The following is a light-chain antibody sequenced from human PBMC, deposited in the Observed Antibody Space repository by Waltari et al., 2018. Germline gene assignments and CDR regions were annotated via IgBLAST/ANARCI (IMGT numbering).Light chain of an antibody. CDR3: QQYYSPPYT. J-gene: IGKJ2*01. V-gene: IGKV4-1*01. Sequence: DIVVAQSPDSLAAPPGARVTIHCKSSQSVLHSSYNKNYLAWFQLKSGQPPKLLIYWASTRESGVPDRFSGSGSGTDFTLTISGLQAEDVAVYYCQQYYSPPYTFGQGTKLQI. CDR2: WAS. CDR1: QSVLHSSYNKNY.